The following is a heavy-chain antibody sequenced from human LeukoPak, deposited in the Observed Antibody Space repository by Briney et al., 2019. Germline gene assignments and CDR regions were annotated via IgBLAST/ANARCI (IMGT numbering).Heavy chain of an antibody. CDR2: MNPNSGNT. J-gene: IGHJ6*02. Sequence: ASVMVSWKPSGNTLSSYDVNWLRQAAGLEQEWMGWMNPNSGNTGYAQKFQGRVIMTRNTSISTAYMELSSLRSEDTAVYYCARDLVGATTGYYYYYGMDVWGQGTTVTVSS. CDR1: GNTLSSYD. CDR3: ARDLVGATTGYYYYYGMDV. V-gene: IGHV1-8*01. D-gene: IGHD1-26*01.